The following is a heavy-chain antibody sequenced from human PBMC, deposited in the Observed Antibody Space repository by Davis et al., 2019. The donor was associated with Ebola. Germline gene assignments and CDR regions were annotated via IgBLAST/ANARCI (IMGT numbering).Heavy chain of an antibody. Sequence: SVKVSCKASGYTFTSYYMHWVRQAPGQGLEWMGRIIPILGIANYAQKFQGRVTITADKSTSTAYMELSSLRSEDTAVYYCARDGDSYYYYGMDVWGQGTTVTVSS. CDR3: ARDGDSYYYYGMDV. V-gene: IGHV1-69*04. D-gene: IGHD3-3*01. CDR1: GYTFTSYY. CDR2: IIPILGIA. J-gene: IGHJ6*02.